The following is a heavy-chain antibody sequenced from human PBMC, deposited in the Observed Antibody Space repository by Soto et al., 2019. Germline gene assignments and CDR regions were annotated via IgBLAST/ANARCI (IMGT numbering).Heavy chain of an antibody. J-gene: IGHJ4*02. D-gene: IGHD2-2*01. Sequence: GGSLRLSCAASGFTFSSYAMHWFRQAPGKGLEWVAVISYDGSNKYYADSVKGRFTISRDNSKNTLYLQMNSLRAEDTAVYYCARGCGSSTSCPPLDYWGQGTLVTVSS. V-gene: IGHV3-30-3*01. CDR3: ARGCGSSTSCPPLDY. CDR2: ISYDGSNK. CDR1: GFTFSSYA.